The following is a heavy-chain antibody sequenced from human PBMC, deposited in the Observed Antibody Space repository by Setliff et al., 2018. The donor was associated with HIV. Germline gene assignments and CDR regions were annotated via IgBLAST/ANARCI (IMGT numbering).Heavy chain of an antibody. CDR2: IYSGGSST. J-gene: IGHJ4*02. D-gene: IGHD6-19*01. CDR1: GFTFSSYA. Sequence: GGSLRLSCAASGFTFSSYAMSWVRQAPGKGLEWVSGIYSGGSSTYYADSVKGRFTISRDNSKNTLYLQMNSLRAEDTAVYYCAKDLGAYSSGCLDYWGQGTLVTVSS. V-gene: IGHV3-23*03. CDR3: AKDLGAYSSGCLDY.